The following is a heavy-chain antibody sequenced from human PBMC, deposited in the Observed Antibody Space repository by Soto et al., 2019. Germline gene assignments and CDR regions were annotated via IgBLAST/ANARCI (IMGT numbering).Heavy chain of an antibody. CDR2: IYWDDDK. J-gene: IGHJ4*02. D-gene: IGHD3-10*01. V-gene: IGHV2-5*02. Sequence: QITLKESGPTLVKPTQTLTLTCTFSGFSLSTRGVGVGWIRQPPGKALEWLALIYWDDDKRYSPFLRSRLTITKDTSKNQVVLTLTNMDPVDTATYYCAHIGNSTWFTYWGQGTLLTVSS. CDR3: AHIGNSTWFTY. CDR1: GFSLSTRGVG.